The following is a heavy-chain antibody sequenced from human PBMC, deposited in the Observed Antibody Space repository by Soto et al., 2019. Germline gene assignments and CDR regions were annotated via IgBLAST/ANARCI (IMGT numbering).Heavy chain of an antibody. CDR3: ARQRKEYCSGGSCYSDY. CDR1: GGSFSGYY. V-gene: IGHV4-34*01. D-gene: IGHD2-15*01. CDR2: INHSGST. J-gene: IGHJ4*02. Sequence: SETLSLTCAVYGGSFSGYYWSWIRQPPGKGLEWIGEINHSGSTNYNPSLKSRVTISVDTSKNQFSLKLSSVTAADTAVYYCARQRKEYCSGGSCYSDYWGQGTLVTVSS.